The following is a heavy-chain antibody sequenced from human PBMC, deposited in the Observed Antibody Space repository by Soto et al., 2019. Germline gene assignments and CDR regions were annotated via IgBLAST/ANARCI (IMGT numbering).Heavy chain of an antibody. CDR1: GYSFTSYW. V-gene: IGHV5-51*03. Sequence: EVQLVQSGAEVKKPGESLKISCKGSGYSFTSYWIGWVRQMPGKGLEWQGIIYPGDSDTRYSPSFQGQVTISADKSIRTAYLQWSSLKASDTAMYYCARLYYYDSSGYYPRGGYFDYWGQGTLVTVSS. CDR3: ARLYYYDSSGYYPRGGYFDY. D-gene: IGHD3-22*01. J-gene: IGHJ4*02. CDR2: IYPGDSDT.